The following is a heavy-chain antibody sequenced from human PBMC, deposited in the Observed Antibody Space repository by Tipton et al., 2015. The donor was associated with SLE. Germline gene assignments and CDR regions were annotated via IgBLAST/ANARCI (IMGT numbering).Heavy chain of an antibody. CDR2: ISHAGSDV. J-gene: IGHJ3*02. CDR1: GFSVSRFG. CDR3: ARDLWMFHAIDAFEM. Sequence: SLRLSCTASGFSVSRFGMHWVRQAPGKGLEWVAFISHAGSDVYYADSVKGRFSISRDNSKNTLDLQLNGLRADDTALYYCARDLWMFHAIDAFEMWGQGTMLTVSS. V-gene: IGHV3-30*03. D-gene: IGHD2/OR15-2a*01.